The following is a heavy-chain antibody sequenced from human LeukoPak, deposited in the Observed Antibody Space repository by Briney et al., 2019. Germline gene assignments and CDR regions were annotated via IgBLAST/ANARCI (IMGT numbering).Heavy chain of an antibody. D-gene: IGHD1-26*01. Sequence: GGSLRLSCAASGFTVSSNHMSWVRQAPGKGPEWVSLIYSGGSTYYADSVKGRFTVSRDNSKNTLHLQMNSLRTEDTAVYYCARDGGGGTYSNYWGQGTLVTVSS. CDR2: IYSGGST. CDR3: ARDGGGGTYSNY. CDR1: GFTVSSNH. V-gene: IGHV3-53*01. J-gene: IGHJ4*02.